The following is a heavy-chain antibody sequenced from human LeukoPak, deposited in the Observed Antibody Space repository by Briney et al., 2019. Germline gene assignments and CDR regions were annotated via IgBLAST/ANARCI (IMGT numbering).Heavy chain of an antibody. Sequence: SVNVSCKASGGTFSSYALSWVRQAPGQGLEWMGGIIPIFGTANYAQKFQGRVTITADESTSTAYMELSSLRSEDTAVYYCAAVVPAVMGYFDYWGQGTLVAVSS. CDR1: GGTFSSYA. V-gene: IGHV1-69*13. J-gene: IGHJ4*02. D-gene: IGHD2-2*01. CDR3: AAVVPAVMGYFDY. CDR2: IIPIFGTA.